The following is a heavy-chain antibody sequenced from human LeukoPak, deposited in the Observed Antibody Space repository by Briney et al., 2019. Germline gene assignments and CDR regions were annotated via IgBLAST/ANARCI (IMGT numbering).Heavy chain of an antibody. CDR2: FNPNSGAT. Sequence: GASVKVSCKASGYTFSAYYVHWVRQAPGQGLERMGWFNPNSGATNCAQNFQGRVTMTRDTSISTAYMELSRLRSDDTAVYYCARVQEPIGYCTNGVCPRYAFDIWGQGTMVTVSS. CDR1: GYTFSAYY. CDR3: ARVQEPIGYCTNGVCPRYAFDI. D-gene: IGHD2-8*01. J-gene: IGHJ3*02. V-gene: IGHV1-2*02.